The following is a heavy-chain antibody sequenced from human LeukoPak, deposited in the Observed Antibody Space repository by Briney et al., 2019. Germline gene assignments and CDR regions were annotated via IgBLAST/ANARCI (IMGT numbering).Heavy chain of an antibody. CDR1: GFTFSSYS. J-gene: IGHJ5*02. V-gene: IGHV3-48*04. CDR2: ISGSSSTI. Sequence: GGSLRLSCAASGFTFSSYSMNWVRQAPGKGLEWVSYISGSSSTIYYTDSVKGRFTISRDNAKNSLYLQMNSLRAEDTAVYYCARAVVNSNYDQLDWFDPWGQGTLVTVSS. D-gene: IGHD4-11*01. CDR3: ARAVVNSNYDQLDWFDP.